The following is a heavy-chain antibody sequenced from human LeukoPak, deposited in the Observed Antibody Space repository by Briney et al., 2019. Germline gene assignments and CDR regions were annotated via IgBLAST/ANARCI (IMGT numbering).Heavy chain of an antibody. CDR1: GFTFSSYA. Sequence: GGSLRLSCAASGFTFSSYAMSWVRQAPGKGLEWVSAINGNGGGTYYADAMKGRFSISRDNSKNTLSLQMNSLRAEDTAVYYCARQIPGSGQEFDPWGQGTLVAVSS. CDR2: INGNGGGT. CDR3: ARQIPGSGQEFDP. V-gene: IGHV3-23*01. J-gene: IGHJ5*02. D-gene: IGHD3-10*01.